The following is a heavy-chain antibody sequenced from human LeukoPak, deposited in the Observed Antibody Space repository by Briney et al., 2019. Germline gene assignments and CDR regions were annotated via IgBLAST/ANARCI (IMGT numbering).Heavy chain of an antibody. CDR1: GYIFNNYG. CDR2: ISVSNGDT. Sequence: ASVKVSCKASGYIFNNYGINWVRQAPGQGLEWMGWISVSNGDTEYAEKFQGRVTMTTDTSTSTAYMDLRSLGSDDTAVYYCARTSASGTYYHVYWGQGTLVTVSS. V-gene: IGHV1-18*01. J-gene: IGHJ4*02. D-gene: IGHD3-10*01. CDR3: ARTSASGTYYHVY.